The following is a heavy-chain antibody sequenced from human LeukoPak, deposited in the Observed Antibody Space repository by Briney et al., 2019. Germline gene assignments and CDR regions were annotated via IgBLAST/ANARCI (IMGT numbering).Heavy chain of an antibody. CDR2: ITPSGDTT. CDR1: RYTFTSHY. CDR3: ARDVEKGYNYFDL. V-gene: IGHV1-46*01. Sequence: ASVKVSCKASRYTFTSHYMHWVRQAPGQGLEWMGIITPSGDTTTYTQKLQGRVTITSDMFTGTVYMELRSLTSEDTAVYYCARDVEKGYNYFDLWGQGTPVVVSS. J-gene: IGHJ4*02. D-gene: IGHD5-24*01.